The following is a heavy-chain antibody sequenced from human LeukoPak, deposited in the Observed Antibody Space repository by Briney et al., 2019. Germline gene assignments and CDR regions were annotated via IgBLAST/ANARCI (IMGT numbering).Heavy chain of an antibody. CDR1: SGSITTSNW. CDR3: ARDRIGYYYDSSGYSATSYYYYYGMDV. J-gene: IGHJ6*02. CDR2: IYYSGST. V-gene: IGHV4-4*02. Sequence: PSGTLSLTCTVSSGSITTSNWWSWVRQPPGKGLEWIGYIYYSGSTNYNPSLKSRVTISVDTSKNQFSLKLSSVTAADTAVYYCARDRIGYYYDSSGYSATSYYYYYGMDVWGQGTTVTVSS. D-gene: IGHD3-22*01.